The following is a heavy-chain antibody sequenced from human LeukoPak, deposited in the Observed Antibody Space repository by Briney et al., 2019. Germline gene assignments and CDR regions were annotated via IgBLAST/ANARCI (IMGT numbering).Heavy chain of an antibody. D-gene: IGHD1-26*01. CDR3: ARGPIVGFFDY. CDR1: GFTFSSYE. Sequence: GGSLRLSCAASGFTFSSYEMNWVRQAPGKGLEWVSYISSSGSTIYYADSVKGRFTISRDNAKNSLYLQMNSLRAEDTAVYYCARGPIVGFFDYWGQGTLVTVSS. J-gene: IGHJ4*02. V-gene: IGHV3-48*03. CDR2: ISSSGSTI.